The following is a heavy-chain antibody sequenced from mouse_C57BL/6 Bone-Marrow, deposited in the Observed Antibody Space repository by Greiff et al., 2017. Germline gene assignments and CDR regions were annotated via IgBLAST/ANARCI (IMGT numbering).Heavy chain of an antibody. CDR2: ISSGGSYT. D-gene: IGHD2-5*01. J-gene: IGHJ4*01. CDR1: GFTFSSYG. V-gene: IGHV5-6*01. Sequence: EVQLVESGGDLVKPGGSLKLSCAASGFTFSSYGMSWVRQTPDKRLEWVATISSGGSYTYYPDSVKGRFTISRDNAKNTLYLQMSHLEAEDTAMYCWTRDRGYSKNDAMDYWGQGTSVTVSS. CDR3: TRDRGYSKNDAMDY.